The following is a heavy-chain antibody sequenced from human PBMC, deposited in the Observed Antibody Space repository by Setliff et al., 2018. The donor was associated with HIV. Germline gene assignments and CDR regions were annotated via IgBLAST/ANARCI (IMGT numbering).Heavy chain of an antibody. CDR1: GGTLSSRDYN. J-gene: IGHJ3*01. D-gene: IGHD1-26*01. CDR3: ARHRGSHLDPLDV. CDR2: VYYSGSV. Sequence: PSETLSLTCSVSGGTLSSRDYNWGWIRQPPGKGLEWIGSVYYSGSVNCNPSLKSRVTMSVDTSKNQFTLNLNSVTAADTAVYYCARHRGSHLDPLDVWGRGTMVTVSS. V-gene: IGHV4-39*01.